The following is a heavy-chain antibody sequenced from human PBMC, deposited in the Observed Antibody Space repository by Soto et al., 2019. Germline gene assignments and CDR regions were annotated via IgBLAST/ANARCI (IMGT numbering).Heavy chain of an antibody. J-gene: IGHJ5*02. CDR2: IIPMFGTA. CDR1: GGTFSSYA. D-gene: IGHD6-6*01. CDR3: ARERPDGARLDP. V-gene: IGHV1-69*13. Sequence: GASVKVSCKTSGGTFSSYAISWVRQAPGQGLEWMGGIIPMFGTANYAQKFQGRVTITADESTSTAYMELSSLRSEDTAVYYCARERPDGARLDPWGQGTLVTVSS.